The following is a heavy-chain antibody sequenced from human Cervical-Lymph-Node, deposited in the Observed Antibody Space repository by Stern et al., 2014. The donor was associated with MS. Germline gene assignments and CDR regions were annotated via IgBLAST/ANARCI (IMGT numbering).Heavy chain of an antibody. CDR2: VSDSGNT. V-gene: IGHV4-59*01. CDR3: ARNIVGATTYLDY. CDR1: GDSISSYS. J-gene: IGHJ4*02. Sequence: QLQLQESGPGLVKPSETLSLTCTVSGDSISSYSWSWFRQPPGKGLEWIGYVSDSGNTNYNPSLKSRVTISVDTSKNQFSLKLSSVTAADTAVYYCARNIVGATTYLDYWGQGTLVTVSS. D-gene: IGHD1-26*01.